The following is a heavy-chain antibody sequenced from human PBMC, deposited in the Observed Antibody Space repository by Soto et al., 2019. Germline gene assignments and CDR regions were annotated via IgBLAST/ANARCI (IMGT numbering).Heavy chain of an antibody. V-gene: IGHV3-15*07. CDR3: PPGVTKPDY. CDR2: IKSKTDGGTT. CDR1: GLTFSSAW. D-gene: IGHD4-17*01. J-gene: IGHJ4*02. Sequence: EVQLVESGGGLVKPGGSLRLSCVASGLTFSSAWMNWVRQAPGKGLEWVGRIKSKTDGGTTDYAAPVKDRFTISRDDSKTTLFLQMNSLKTEDTAGYYCPPGVTKPDYWGQGTLVTVSS.